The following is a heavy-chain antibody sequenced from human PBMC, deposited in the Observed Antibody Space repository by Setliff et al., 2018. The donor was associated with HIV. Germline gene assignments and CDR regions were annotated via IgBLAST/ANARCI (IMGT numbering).Heavy chain of an antibody. Sequence: SETLSLTCSVSGGSISNFYWSWIRQPPGKGLEWVGHIYSTGDTNYNPSLKSRVTLSADTSKPQLSLSLTSVTAADTAVYSCARVRLTMIMMVDYFDQWGQGTLV. D-gene: IGHD3-22*01. CDR3: ARVRLTMIMMVDYFDQ. V-gene: IGHV4-4*07. CDR1: GGSISNFY. CDR2: IYSTGDT. J-gene: IGHJ4*02.